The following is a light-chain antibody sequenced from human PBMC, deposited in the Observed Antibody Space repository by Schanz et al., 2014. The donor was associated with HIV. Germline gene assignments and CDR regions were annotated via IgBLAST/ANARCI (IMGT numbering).Light chain of an antibody. CDR2: ASH. Sequence: QSVLTQPPSMSAAPGQRVTISCAGSAFNIGQNYVSWFQQFPGTAPKLLIYASHERPSEIPDRFSGSQTGTSATLAINGLQTGDEADYFCATWDSSLKAVVFGGGTKLTVL. V-gene: IGLV1-51*01. J-gene: IGLJ2*01. CDR1: AFNIGQNY. CDR3: ATWDSSLKAVV.